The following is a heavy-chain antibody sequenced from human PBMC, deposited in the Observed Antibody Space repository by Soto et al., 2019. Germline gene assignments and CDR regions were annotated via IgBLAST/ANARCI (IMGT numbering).Heavy chain of an antibody. CDR1: GFTFSSYA. Sequence: QVQLVESGGGVVQPGRSLRLSCAASGFTFSSYAMHWVRQAPGKGLEWVAVISYDGSNKYYADSVKGRFTISRDNSKNTLDLQMNSLRAEDTAVYYCAMGGSSGWYSFDYWGQGTLVTVSS. V-gene: IGHV3-30-3*01. CDR3: AMGGSSGWYSFDY. D-gene: IGHD6-19*01. J-gene: IGHJ4*02. CDR2: ISYDGSNK.